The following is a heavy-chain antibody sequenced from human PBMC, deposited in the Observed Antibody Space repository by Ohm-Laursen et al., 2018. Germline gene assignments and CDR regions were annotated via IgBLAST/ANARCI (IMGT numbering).Heavy chain of an antibody. D-gene: IGHD3-22*01. Sequence: SLRLSCAASGFTFSSYSMNWVRQAPGKGLEWVSSISSSSSYIYYADSVKGRFTISRDNAKNSLYLQMNSLRAEDTAVYYCARDLYDSSGYYAYYYYGMDVWGQGTTVTVSS. CDR2: ISSSSSYI. CDR1: GFTFSSYS. J-gene: IGHJ6*02. V-gene: IGHV3-21*01. CDR3: ARDLYDSSGYYAYYYYGMDV.